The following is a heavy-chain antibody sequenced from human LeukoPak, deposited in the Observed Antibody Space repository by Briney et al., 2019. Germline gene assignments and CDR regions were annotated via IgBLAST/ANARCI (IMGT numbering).Heavy chain of an antibody. J-gene: IGHJ3*02. CDR2: INHSGST. CDR3: ARWVQQQLILVGAFDI. CDR1: GGSFSGYY. V-gene: IGHV4-34*01. Sequence: SETLSLTCAVYGGSFSGYYWSWIRQPPGKGLEWIGEINHSGSTNYNPSLKSRVTISVDTSKNQFSLKLSSVTAADTAVYYCARWVQQQLILVGAFDIWGQGTMVTVSS. D-gene: IGHD6-13*01.